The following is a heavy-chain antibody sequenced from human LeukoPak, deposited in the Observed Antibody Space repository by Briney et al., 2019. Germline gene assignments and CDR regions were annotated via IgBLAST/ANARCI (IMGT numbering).Heavy chain of an antibody. CDR1: GGSISSSSYY. Sequence: SETLSLTCTVSGGSISSSSYYWGWIRQPPGKGLEWIGSIYYSGTTYYNPSLKSRVTISVDSSKNQFSLKLSSVTAADTAVYYCTRGYSYGSYYYYYYMDVWGKGTTVTVSS. CDR2: IYYSGTT. CDR3: TRGYSYGSYYYYYYMDV. D-gene: IGHD5-18*01. V-gene: IGHV4-39*07. J-gene: IGHJ6*03.